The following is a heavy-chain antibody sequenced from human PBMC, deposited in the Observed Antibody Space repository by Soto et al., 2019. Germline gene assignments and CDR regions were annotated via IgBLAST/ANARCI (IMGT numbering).Heavy chain of an antibody. CDR2: IYYSGST. V-gene: IGHV4-31*03. J-gene: IGHJ4*02. D-gene: IGHD6-13*01. CDR3: ARGVGPYSSSCRLDY. Sequence: QVQLQESGPGLVEPSQTLSLTCTVSGGSISSGGYYWSWIRQHPGKGLEWIGYIYYSGSTYYNPSLKSRVTISVDTSKNQFSLKLSSVTAADTAVYYCARGVGPYSSSCRLDYWGQGTLVTVSS. CDR1: GGSISSGGYY.